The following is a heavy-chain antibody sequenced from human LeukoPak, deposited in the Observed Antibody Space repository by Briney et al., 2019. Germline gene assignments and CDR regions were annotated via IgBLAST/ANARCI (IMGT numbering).Heavy chain of an antibody. Sequence: PGGSLRLSCAASGFTFSSYAMSWVRQAPGKGLEWVSAISGSGGSTYYADSVKARFTISRDNSKNTLYLQMNSLRAEDTAVYYCAKGPSSERRYNWNSGVYWGQGTLVTVSS. CDR2: ISGSGGST. J-gene: IGHJ4*02. V-gene: IGHV3-23*01. D-gene: IGHD1-7*01. CDR1: GFTFSSYA. CDR3: AKGPSSERRYNWNSGVY.